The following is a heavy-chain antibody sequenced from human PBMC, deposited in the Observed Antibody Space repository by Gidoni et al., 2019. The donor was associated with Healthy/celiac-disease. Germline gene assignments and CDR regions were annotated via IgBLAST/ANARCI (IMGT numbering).Heavy chain of an antibody. J-gene: IGHJ3*02. Sequence: QVQLQESGPGLVKPSQTLSLTCTVSGGSISSGGSSWSWIRQHPGKGLEWIGYIYYSGSTYYNPSLKSRVTISVDTSKNQFSLKLSSVTAADTAVYYCARASRGDIVVVVAAYAFDIWGQGTMVTVSS. CDR2: IYYSGST. CDR3: ARASRGDIVVVVAAYAFDI. V-gene: IGHV4-31*03. D-gene: IGHD2-15*01. CDR1: GGSISSGGSS.